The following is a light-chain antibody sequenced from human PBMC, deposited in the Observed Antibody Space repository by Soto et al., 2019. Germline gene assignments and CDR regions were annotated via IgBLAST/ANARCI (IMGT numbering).Light chain of an antibody. J-gene: IGLJ3*02. CDR1: SSNIGSYT. CDR2: SNH. V-gene: IGLV1-44*01. CDR3: AAWDDSLSGWV. Sequence: QSVLTQPPSASGTPGQTVTVSCSGSSSNIGSYTVNWYQQLPGTAPKLVIYSNHQRPSGVPDRFSGSKSGTSASLAISGLQSEDEADYYCAAWDDSLSGWVFGGGTKVTVL.